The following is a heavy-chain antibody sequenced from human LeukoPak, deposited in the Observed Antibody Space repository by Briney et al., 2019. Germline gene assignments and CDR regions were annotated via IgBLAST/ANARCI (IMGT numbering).Heavy chain of an antibody. D-gene: IGHD3-3*01. CDR2: INPNSGGT. CDR3: AKDHVASFFGVVARFDP. Sequence: ASVKVSCKASGYTFTDYYMHWVRLAPGQGLEWMGWINPNSGGTNYVQKFQGRLTMTRDTSISTAYMELSRLTSDDTAVYYCAKDHVASFFGVVARFDPWGQGTLVTVSS. J-gene: IGHJ5*02. V-gene: IGHV1-2*02. CDR1: GYTFTDYY.